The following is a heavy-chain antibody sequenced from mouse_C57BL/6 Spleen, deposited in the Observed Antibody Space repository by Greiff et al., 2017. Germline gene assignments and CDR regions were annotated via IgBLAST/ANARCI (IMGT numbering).Heavy chain of an antibody. Sequence: VQLQQSGPVLVKPGASVKMSCKASGYTFTDYYMNWVKQSHGKSLEWIGVINPYNGGTSYNQKFKGKATLTVDKSSSTAYIELNSLTSEDSAVYYCSRWDYYDPLDYWGQGTTLPVSS. J-gene: IGHJ2*01. D-gene: IGHD2-4*01. V-gene: IGHV1-19*01. CDR2: INPYNGGT. CDR1: GYTFTDYY. CDR3: SRWDYYDPLDY.